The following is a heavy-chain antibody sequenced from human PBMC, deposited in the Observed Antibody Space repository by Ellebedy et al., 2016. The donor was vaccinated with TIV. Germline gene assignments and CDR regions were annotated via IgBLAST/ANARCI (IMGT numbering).Heavy chain of an antibody. CDR1: GYTFSTYY. CDR3: ARDFVGPPNS. J-gene: IGHJ4*02. V-gene: IGHV1-46*01. CDR2: IEPRGGTT. Sequence: AASVKVSCKASGYTFSTYYIHWVRQAPGQGLEWMGIIEPRGGTTGYAQQFQGRVAMTRDTSTNMISMELTSLRSEDTAVYYCARDFVGPPNSWGPGTLVTVSS. D-gene: IGHD1-26*01.